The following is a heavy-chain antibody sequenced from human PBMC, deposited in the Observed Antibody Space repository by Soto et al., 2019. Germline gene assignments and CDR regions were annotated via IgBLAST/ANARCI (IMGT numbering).Heavy chain of an antibody. CDR2: IYYSGST. CDR1: GGSISSSSYY. CDR3: ARHSYSSSWSPFDY. D-gene: IGHD6-13*01. V-gene: IGHV4-39*01. Sequence: QLPLQESGPGLVKPSETLSLTCTVSGGSISSSSYYWGWIRQPPGKGLEWIGSIYYSGSTYYNPSLKSRVTISVDTSKNQFSLKLSSVTAADTAVYYCARHSYSSSWSPFDYWGQGTLVTVSS. J-gene: IGHJ4*02.